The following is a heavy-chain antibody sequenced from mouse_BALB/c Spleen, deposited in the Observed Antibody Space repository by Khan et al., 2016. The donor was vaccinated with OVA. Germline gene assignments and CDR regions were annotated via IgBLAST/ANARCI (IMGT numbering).Heavy chain of an antibody. D-gene: IGHD1-1*01. J-gene: IGHJ2*01. CDR2: INPSTAYT. CDR1: GYTFINYG. V-gene: IGHV1-4*01. CDR3: ARRGLRWDLDY. Sequence: QVQLKESGAELAKPGASVKMSCKASGYTFINYGILWVKQRPGQGLEWIGYINPSTAYTEYNQNFKDKATLTADKSPSTAYMKLSSLTSEDSAVYYWARRGLRWDLDYWGQGTTLTVSS.